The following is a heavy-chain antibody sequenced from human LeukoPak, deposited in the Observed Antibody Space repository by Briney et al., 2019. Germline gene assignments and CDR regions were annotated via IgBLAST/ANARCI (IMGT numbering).Heavy chain of an antibody. J-gene: IGHJ4*02. V-gene: IGHV3-48*03. Sequence: GGSLRLSCVASGFTFSSNGMHWVRQAPGKGLEWVSYISSSGSTIYYADSVKGRFTISRDNAKNSLYLQMNSLRAEDTAVYYCARGAYGDYYFDYWGQGTLVTVSS. CDR1: GFTFSSNG. CDR2: ISSSGSTI. CDR3: ARGAYGDYYFDY. D-gene: IGHD4-17*01.